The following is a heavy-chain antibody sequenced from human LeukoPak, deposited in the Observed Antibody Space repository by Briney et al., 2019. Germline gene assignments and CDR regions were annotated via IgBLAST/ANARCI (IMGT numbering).Heavy chain of an antibody. Sequence: SETLSLTCTVSGGSISSYYWSWIRQFAGKGLEWIGRIYISGSTNYNPSLKSRVTMSVDTSKNQFSLKLSSVTAADTAAYYCARGFFRYYYGSGSYYGIDYWGQGTLVTVSS. V-gene: IGHV4-4*07. D-gene: IGHD3-10*01. CDR1: GGSISSYY. J-gene: IGHJ4*02. CDR2: IYISGST. CDR3: ARGFFRYYYGSGSYYGIDY.